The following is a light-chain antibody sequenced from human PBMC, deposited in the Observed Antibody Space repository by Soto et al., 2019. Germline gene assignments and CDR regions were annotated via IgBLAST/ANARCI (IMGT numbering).Light chain of an antibody. J-gene: IGKJ2*01. CDR3: QQYNDWPPRYT. CDR1: QSISSN. V-gene: IGKV3-15*01. CDR2: GAS. Sequence: EIVMTQSPATLSVSPGERATLSCRASQSISSNLAWYQQKPGQAPRLLIYGASSRATGVPVRFSGRGSGTEFPLTISSLQSEDFAVYYCQQYNDWPPRYTFGQGTKLEIK.